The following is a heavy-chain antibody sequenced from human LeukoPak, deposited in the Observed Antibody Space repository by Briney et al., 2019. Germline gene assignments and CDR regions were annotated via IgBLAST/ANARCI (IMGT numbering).Heavy chain of an antibody. CDR3: ASGPAGTHFDY. Sequence: GWALRLSCAASGFTFSRYCMHLVRQAPGKGLEWVAIIWYDGSNKYYEDSVKGRFTISRDNSKNTLYLQMNSLRAEDTAVYYCASGPAGTHFDYWGQGTLVTVSS. V-gene: IGHV3-33*01. D-gene: IGHD6-13*01. CDR2: IWYDGSNK. J-gene: IGHJ4*02. CDR1: GFTFSRYC.